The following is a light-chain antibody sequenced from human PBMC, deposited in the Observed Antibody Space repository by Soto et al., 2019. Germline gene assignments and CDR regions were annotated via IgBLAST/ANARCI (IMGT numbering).Light chain of an antibody. V-gene: IGLV1-51*01. CDR1: SSNIGNNY. CDR3: GSWDTSLSAMV. CDR2: DNN. J-gene: IGLJ2*01. Sequence: QAVVTQPPSVSAAPGQTVTISCSGSSSNIGNNYVSWYQQLPGTAPKLLIYDNNKRPSGIPDRFSGSKSGTSATLGISGLRTGDEADYYCGSWDTSLSAMVFGGGTKLTVL.